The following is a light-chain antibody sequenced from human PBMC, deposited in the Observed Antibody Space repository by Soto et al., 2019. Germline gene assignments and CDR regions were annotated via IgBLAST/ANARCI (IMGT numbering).Light chain of an antibody. J-gene: IGLJ2*01. CDR3: SSYTTSTTLVV. V-gene: IGLV2-14*01. CDR1: SSDVGDYNY. CDR2: EVT. Sequence: QSVLTQPASVSGSPGQSITVSCTGTSSDVGDYNYVSWYQQHPGKAPKLIIYEVTNRPSGVSNRFSGSKSGNTASLTISGLQAEDEADYYCSSYTTSTTLVVFGGGTELTVL.